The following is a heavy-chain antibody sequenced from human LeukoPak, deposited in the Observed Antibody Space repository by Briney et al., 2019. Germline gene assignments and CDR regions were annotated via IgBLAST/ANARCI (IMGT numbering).Heavy chain of an antibody. CDR3: AREGYYDSGSPPTFYFDS. CDR2: ISAYNGNT. Sequence: ASVKVSCKASGYTFTSYGISWVRQAPGQGLEWMGWISAYNGNTNYAQKLQGRVIMTTDTSTSTAYMELRGLRPEDTAIYYCAREGYYDSGSPPTFYFDSWGQGTLVTVSS. CDR1: GYTFTSYG. J-gene: IGHJ4*02. V-gene: IGHV1-18*01. D-gene: IGHD3-10*01.